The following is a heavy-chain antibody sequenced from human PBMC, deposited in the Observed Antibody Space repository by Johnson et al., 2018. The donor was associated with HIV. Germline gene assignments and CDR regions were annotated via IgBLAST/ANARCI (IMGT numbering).Heavy chain of an antibody. D-gene: IGHD5-12*01. CDR1: GFTFDDYA. V-gene: IGHV3-9*01. CDR3: ARDQSGYVL. J-gene: IGHJ3*01. Sequence: QLVESGGGLVQPGRSLRLSCAASGFTFDDYAMHWVRQAPGKGLEWVSGISWNSGSIGYADSVKGRFTISRDNAKNSLFLQMDSLRAEDTAVYYCARDQSGYVLWGPGTMVTVSS. CDR2: ISWNSGSI.